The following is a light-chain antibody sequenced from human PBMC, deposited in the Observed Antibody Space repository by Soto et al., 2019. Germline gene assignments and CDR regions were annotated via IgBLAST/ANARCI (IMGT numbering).Light chain of an antibody. CDR2: AAS. J-gene: IGKJ5*01. CDR3: QQRSSYPIT. Sequence: DIQMTQSPSSLSASVGDRVIITCRASQTISSHLNWYQQKPGKAPNLLVYAASSLQSGVPSRFSGSGSGTDFTLTISSLQPEDFATYYRQQRSSYPITFGQGTRLEIK. V-gene: IGKV1-39*01. CDR1: QTISSH.